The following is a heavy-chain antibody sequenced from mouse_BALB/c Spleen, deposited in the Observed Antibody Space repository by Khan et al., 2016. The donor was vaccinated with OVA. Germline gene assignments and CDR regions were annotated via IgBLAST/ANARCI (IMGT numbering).Heavy chain of an antibody. CDR2: ISSGGSYI. CDR3: TRLAYYYNSEGFAY. V-gene: IGHV5-6*01. Sequence: EVELVESGGDLVKPGGSLKLSCAASGFTFSTYGMSWVRQTPDKRLEWVAAISSGGSYIYYPDSVKGRFTISSDNAKNTLYLQMSSLKSEDTAMYYCTRLAYYYNSEGFAYWGQGTLVTVSA. J-gene: IGHJ3*01. CDR1: GFTFSTYG. D-gene: IGHD1-1*01.